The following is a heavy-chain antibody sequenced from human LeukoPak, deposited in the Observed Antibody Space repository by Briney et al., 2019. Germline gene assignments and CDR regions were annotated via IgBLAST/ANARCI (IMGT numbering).Heavy chain of an antibody. V-gene: IGHV4-4*07. CDR1: GGSFGSYD. CDR2: SHASGTT. CDR3: LRRETKSGWSFDL. J-gene: IGHJ4*02. Sequence: SETLSLTCTVSGGSFGSYDWSWIRQPAGKGLEWIGQSHASGTTNYYPPLKSRITMSIHTPEIQVSLTVTSGTAANSADSYCLRRETKSGWSFDLWGQGALVLVSS. D-gene: IGHD6-19*01.